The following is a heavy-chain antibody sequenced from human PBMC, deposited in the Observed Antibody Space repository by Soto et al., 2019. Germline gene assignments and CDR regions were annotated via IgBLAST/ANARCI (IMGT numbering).Heavy chain of an antibody. CDR3: TTDFGGITIFGVVITPRVGV. CDR1: GFTFSNAW. CDR2: IKSKTDGGTT. Sequence: GGSLRLSCAASGFTFSNAWMSWVRQAPGKGLEWVGRIKSKTDGGTTDYAAPVKGRFTISRDDSKNTLYLQMNSLKTEDTAVYYCTTDFGGITIFGVVITPRVGVWGKGTTVTVSS. J-gene: IGHJ6*04. D-gene: IGHD3-3*01. V-gene: IGHV3-15*01.